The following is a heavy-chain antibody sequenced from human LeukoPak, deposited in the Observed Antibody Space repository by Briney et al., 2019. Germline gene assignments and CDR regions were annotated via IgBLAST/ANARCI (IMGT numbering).Heavy chain of an antibody. CDR1: GCTFSSYW. Sequence: GGSLRLSCAASGCTFSSYWMNWIRQAAGKGVEGVANIKADASEQYYVDSVKSPFTISKDNAENSLYLQMNSLRAQDTALYYCMRGGGYWGPGTLVTVSS. CDR2: IKADASEQ. V-gene: IGHV3-7*01. J-gene: IGHJ4*02. CDR3: MRGGGY.